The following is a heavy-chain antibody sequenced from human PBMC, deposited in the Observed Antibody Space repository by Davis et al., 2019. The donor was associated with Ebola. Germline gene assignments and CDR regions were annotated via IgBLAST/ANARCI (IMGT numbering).Heavy chain of an antibody. CDR3: ARDDLAYCGGDCYHT. J-gene: IGHJ5*02. V-gene: IGHV4-59*12. D-gene: IGHD2-21*01. CDR1: GGSISSYY. Sequence: PSETLSLTCTVSGGSISSYYWSWIRQPAGKGLEWIGYIYYSGSTYYNPSLKSRVTISVDTSKNQFSLKLSSVTAADTAVYYCARDDLAYCGGDCYHTWGQGTLVTVSS. CDR2: IYYSGST.